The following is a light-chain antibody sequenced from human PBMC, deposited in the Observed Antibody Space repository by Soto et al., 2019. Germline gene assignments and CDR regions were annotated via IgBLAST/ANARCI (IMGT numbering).Light chain of an antibody. V-gene: IGKV3-11*01. Sequence: EIVLTQSPATLSLSPGERATLSCRASQSVSIDLAWYQQKPGQAPRLLIYDASNRATGIAARFSGGGSGTDFTLTISSPDPEDFADYYCQQRSQWPWTFGQGTKVEIK. CDR1: QSVSID. J-gene: IGKJ1*01. CDR2: DAS. CDR3: QQRSQWPWT.